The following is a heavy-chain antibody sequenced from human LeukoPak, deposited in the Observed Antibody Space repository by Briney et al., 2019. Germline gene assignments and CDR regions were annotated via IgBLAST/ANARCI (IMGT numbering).Heavy chain of an antibody. Sequence: SQTLSLTCAVSGGSISSGGYSWSWIRQPPGKGLEWIGYIYDSGSTYYNPSLKSRVTISVDTSKNQFSLKLSSVTAADTAVYYCARAVQGVTLDYWGQGTLVTVSS. CDR1: GGSISSGGYS. CDR3: ARAVQGVTLDY. D-gene: IGHD3-10*01. J-gene: IGHJ4*02. V-gene: IGHV4-30-2*01. CDR2: IYDSGST.